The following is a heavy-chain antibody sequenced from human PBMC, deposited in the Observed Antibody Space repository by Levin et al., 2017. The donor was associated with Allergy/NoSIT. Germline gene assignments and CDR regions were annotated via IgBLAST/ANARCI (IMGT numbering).Heavy chain of an antibody. J-gene: IGHJ4*02. CDR2: IRSKAYGGTT. Sequence: GESLKISCTASGFTFGDYAMSWVRQAPGKGLEWVGFIRSKAYGGTTEYAASVKGRFTISRDDSKSIAYLQMNSLKTEDTAEYYCTRDPSSGWFEMGFDCWGQGTLVTVSS. D-gene: IGHD6-19*01. CDR3: TRDPSSGWFEMGFDC. V-gene: IGHV3-49*04. CDR1: GFTFGDYA.